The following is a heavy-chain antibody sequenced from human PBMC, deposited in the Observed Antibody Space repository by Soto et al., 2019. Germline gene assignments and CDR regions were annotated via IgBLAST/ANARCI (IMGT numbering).Heavy chain of an antibody. CDR1: GGTLGNYG. Sequence: QVQLVQSGAEVKKPGSSVRVSCKASGGTLGNYGISWVRQAPGQGLGWMGGIIPVFGTANYAQKLEGRVTITAEEATSTVYMGVTSLRSEDTAVYDCSRGDATKIVVTTYGGMDVWGQGTTVTVSS. CDR2: IIPVFGTA. V-gene: IGHV1-69*12. D-gene: IGHD4-17*01. J-gene: IGHJ6*02. CDR3: SRGDATKIVVTTYGGMDV.